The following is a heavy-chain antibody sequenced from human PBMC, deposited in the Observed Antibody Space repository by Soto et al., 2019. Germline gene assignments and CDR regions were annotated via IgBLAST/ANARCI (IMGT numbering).Heavy chain of an antibody. CDR2: IHHSGRA. CDR3: ARHGTYYQDY. J-gene: IGHJ4*02. CDR1: GDSISSNHW. Sequence: SETLSLTCAVSGDSISSNHWWSWVRQPPGKGLEWIAEIHHSGRANYNPSLKSRVTISVDKSKNQLSLNLNSVTAADTAVYYCARHGTYYQDYWGQGTLVTSPQ. D-gene: IGHD1-26*01. V-gene: IGHV4-4*02.